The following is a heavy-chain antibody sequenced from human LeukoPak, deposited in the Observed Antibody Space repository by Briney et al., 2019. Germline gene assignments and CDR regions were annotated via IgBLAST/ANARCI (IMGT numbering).Heavy chain of an antibody. V-gene: IGHV3-33*03. CDR2: MWYDGIKS. CDR3: AKDHAGSGRAFEY. CDR1: GFTFRMSG. D-gene: IGHD3-10*01. J-gene: IGHJ4*02. Sequence: PGTSLRLSCATSGFTFRMSGVHWVRQAPGKGLEWVALMWYDGIKSYYADSVKGRFTISRDTSKDIVYLQMNSLSADDTGIYYCAKDHAGSGRAFEYWGQGTLLTVSS.